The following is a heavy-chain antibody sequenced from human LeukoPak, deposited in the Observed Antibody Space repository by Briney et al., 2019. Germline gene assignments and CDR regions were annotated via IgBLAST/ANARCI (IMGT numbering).Heavy chain of an antibody. CDR3: ARRRILTGYYYYFDY. CDR1: GYSFTSYW. J-gene: IGHJ4*02. Sequence: PGESLKISCKGSGYSFTSYWIGWVRQMPGKGLEWMGIIYPGDSDTRYSPSFQGQVTISADKSISTAYLQWSSLKASDTAMYYCARRRILTGYYYYFDYWGQGTLVTVSS. V-gene: IGHV5-51*01. D-gene: IGHD3-9*01. CDR2: IYPGDSDT.